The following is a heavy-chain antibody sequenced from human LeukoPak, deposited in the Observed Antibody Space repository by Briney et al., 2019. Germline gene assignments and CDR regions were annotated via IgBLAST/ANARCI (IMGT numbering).Heavy chain of an antibody. CDR2: IYYSGST. CDR1: GGSISSYY. CDR3: ARVLGSSGFYYFDC. Sequence: PSETLSLTCTVSGGSISSYYWSWIRQPPGKGLEWIGYIYYSGSTNYNPSLKSRVTISVDTSKNQFSLKLSSVTAADTAVYYCARVLGSSGFYYFDCWGQGTLVTVSS. D-gene: IGHD3-22*01. J-gene: IGHJ4*02. V-gene: IGHV4-59*01.